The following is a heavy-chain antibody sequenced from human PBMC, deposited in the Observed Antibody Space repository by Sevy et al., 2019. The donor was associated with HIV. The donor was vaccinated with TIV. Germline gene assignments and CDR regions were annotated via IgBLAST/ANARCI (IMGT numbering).Heavy chain of an antibody. CDR1: GGSFSGYY. CDR2: INHSGST. CDR3: AREWGSSTNPEDY. V-gene: IGHV4-34*01. Sequence: SETLSLTCAVYGGSFSGYYWSWIRQPPGKGLEWIGEINHSGSTNYNPSLKSRVTISVDTSKNQFSLKLSSVTAADTAVYYCAREWGSSTNPEDYWGQGTLVTVSS. J-gene: IGHJ4*02. D-gene: IGHD2-2*01.